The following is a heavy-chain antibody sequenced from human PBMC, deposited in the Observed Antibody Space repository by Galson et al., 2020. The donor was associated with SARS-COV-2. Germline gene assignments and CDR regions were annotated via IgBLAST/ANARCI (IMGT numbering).Heavy chain of an antibody. CDR3: VRDNARRGGYSYGSGSNWFDP. CDR2: MSFSGGP. Sequence: SETLSLTCTVSGGSISNSDNFWGWLRQPPGKGLEWIGSMSFSGGPFYNPSLKSRVTISVDTSKNQFSLKVSSVTAADTAVYYCVRDNARRGGYSYGSGSNWFDPWGQGTLVTVSS. V-gene: IGHV4-39*07. D-gene: IGHD5-18*01. J-gene: IGHJ5*02. CDR1: GGSISNSDNF.